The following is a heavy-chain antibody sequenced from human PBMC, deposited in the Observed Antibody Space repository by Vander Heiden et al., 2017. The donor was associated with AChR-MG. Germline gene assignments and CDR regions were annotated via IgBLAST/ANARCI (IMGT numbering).Heavy chain of an antibody. Sequence: QVQLVQPGAEVKKPGSSVKVPCKASGGTSSSYATSWVRQAPGQGLEWMGGIIPIFGTANYAQKFQGRVTITADESTSTAYMELSSLRSEDTAVYYCARDPSYCSSTSCYTPPWGQGTLVTVSS. CDR2: IIPIFGTA. CDR3: ARDPSYCSSTSCYTPP. V-gene: IGHV1-69*01. J-gene: IGHJ5*02. CDR1: GGTSSSYA. D-gene: IGHD2-2*02.